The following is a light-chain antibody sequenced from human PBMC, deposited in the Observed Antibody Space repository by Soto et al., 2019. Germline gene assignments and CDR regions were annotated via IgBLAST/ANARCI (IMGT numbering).Light chain of an antibody. V-gene: IGKV3-20*01. CDR2: GAS. CDR3: QQYGSSPPVT. CDR1: QSVSSSY. Sequence: IMLKNSLGTLSLNKGERATLSCRAGQSVSSSYLAWYQQKPGQAPRLLIYGASSRATGIPDRFSGSGSGTDFTLTISRLEPEDFAVYYCQQYGSSPPVTFGHVTIVDIK. J-gene: IGKJ3*01.